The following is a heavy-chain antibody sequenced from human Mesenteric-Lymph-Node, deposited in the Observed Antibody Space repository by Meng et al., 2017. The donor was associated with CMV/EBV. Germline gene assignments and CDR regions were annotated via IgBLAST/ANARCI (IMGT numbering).Heavy chain of an antibody. CDR1: GGSFSGYY. D-gene: IGHD2-2*02. V-gene: IGHV4-34*01. Sequence: SETLSLTCAVYGGSFSGYYWSWIRQPPGKGLEWIGEINHSGSTNYNPSLKSRVTISVDTSKNQFSLKLSSVTAADTAVYYCARDKWWGYCSSTSCHRPNYYYYGMDVWGQGTTVTVSS. J-gene: IGHJ6*02. CDR2: INHSGST. CDR3: ARDKWWGYCSSTSCHRPNYYYYGMDV.